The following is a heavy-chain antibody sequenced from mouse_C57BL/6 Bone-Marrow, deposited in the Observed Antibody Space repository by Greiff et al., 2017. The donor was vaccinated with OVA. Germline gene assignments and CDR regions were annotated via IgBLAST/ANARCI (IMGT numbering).Heavy chain of an antibody. D-gene: IGHD2-3*01. V-gene: IGHV5-17*01. Sequence: EVKLMESGGGLVKPGGSLKLSCAASGFTFSDYGMHWVRQAPEKGLEWVAYISSGSSTIYYADKVKGRFTISRDNAKNTLFLQMTSLRSEDTAMYYCARHGYSGYNYAMDYWGQGTSVTVSS. CDR2: ISSGSSTI. CDR3: ARHGYSGYNYAMDY. CDR1: GFTFSDYG. J-gene: IGHJ4*01.